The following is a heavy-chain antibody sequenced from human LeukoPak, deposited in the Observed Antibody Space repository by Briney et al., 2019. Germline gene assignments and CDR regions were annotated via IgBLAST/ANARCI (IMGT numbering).Heavy chain of an antibody. CDR3: ARGYRFVVRAGLALGLDV. V-gene: IGHV4-34*01. D-gene: IGHD3-10*01. CDR1: GGSFTGRY. Sequence: PSETLSLTCAVYGGSFTGRYWSWIRQPPGKGLEWLGEISHSGTTNYNPSLKSRLTISVDTSKNELSLRLSSVTAAETAVYYCARGYRFVVRAGLALGLDVWGQGTTVTVSS. J-gene: IGHJ6*02. CDR2: ISHSGTT.